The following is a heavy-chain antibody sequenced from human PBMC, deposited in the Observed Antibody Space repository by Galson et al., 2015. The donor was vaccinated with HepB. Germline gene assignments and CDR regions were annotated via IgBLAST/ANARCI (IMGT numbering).Heavy chain of an antibody. Sequence: SLRLSCAASGLTFSGSAMHWVRQASGKGLEWVGRIRSKANSYATAYAASVKGRFTISRDDSKNTAYLQMNSLKTEDTAVYYCTRRDSGSYNRYYYYGMDVWGQGTLVTVSS. CDR3: TRRDSGSYNRYYYYGMDV. J-gene: IGHJ6*02. V-gene: IGHV3-73*01. D-gene: IGHD1-26*01. CDR2: IRSKANSYAT. CDR1: GLTFSGSA.